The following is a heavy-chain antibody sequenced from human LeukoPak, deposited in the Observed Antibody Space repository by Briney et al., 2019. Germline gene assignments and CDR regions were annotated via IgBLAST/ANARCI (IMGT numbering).Heavy chain of an antibody. CDR1: GFTFRIYG. J-gene: IGHJ4*02. Sequence: GGSLRLSCATSGFTFRIYGMNWVRQAPGKGLAWVSSISGSGDSTYYADSVKGRFTISRDNSKNTLYLQMNSLGAEDTAVYYCARFGSGSSHKDPFDYWGQGTLVTVSS. CDR3: ARFGSGSSHKDPFDY. D-gene: IGHD3-10*01. CDR2: ISGSGDST. V-gene: IGHV3-23*01.